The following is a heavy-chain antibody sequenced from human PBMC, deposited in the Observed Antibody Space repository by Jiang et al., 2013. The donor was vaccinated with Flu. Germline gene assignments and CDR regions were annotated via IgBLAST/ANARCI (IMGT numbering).Heavy chain of an antibody. Sequence: PGLVKPSETLSLTCSVSGDSIARGLYFWGWARQSPGKGLEWIGSIDSGGRTYFNPSLKSRVSLSVDKSKNKFSLRLVSVAAADTAVYYCAREAGLWFGELRAPLEYWGQGTLVTVSS. CDR1: GDSIARGLYF. V-gene: IGHV4-39*07. CDR2: IDSGGRT. D-gene: IGHD3-10*01. CDR3: AREAGLWFGELRAPLEY. J-gene: IGHJ4*02.